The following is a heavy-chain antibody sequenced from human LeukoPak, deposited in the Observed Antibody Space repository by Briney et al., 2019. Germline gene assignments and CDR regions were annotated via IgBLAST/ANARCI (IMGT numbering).Heavy chain of an antibody. CDR1: GFTFSTYW. D-gene: IGHD6-13*01. CDR3: ARDSAGNDY. Sequence: GGSLRLSCAASGFTFSTYWMSWVRLAPGKGLEWVANIKQDGSEEYYVDSVKGRFTISRDNAKNSLYLQMNSLRAEDTAMYYRARDSAGNDYWGQGTLVTVSS. CDR2: IKQDGSEE. J-gene: IGHJ4*02. V-gene: IGHV3-7*01.